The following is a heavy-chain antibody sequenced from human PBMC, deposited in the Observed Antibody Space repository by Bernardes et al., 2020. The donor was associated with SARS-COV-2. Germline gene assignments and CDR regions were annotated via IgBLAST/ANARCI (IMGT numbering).Heavy chain of an antibody. CDR2: ITSSGSTK. Sequence: RGSLCPSRVASALTSSSSEMNWDRQAPGKVLGWVSHITSSGSTKHYADSVKGQLTISKDNAKNSMFLQMNRLRAEDTGVYYCASIYAMDVWGQGTTVTVS. V-gene: IGHV3-48*03. CDR1: ALTSSSSE. CDR3: ASIYAMDV. J-gene: IGHJ6*02.